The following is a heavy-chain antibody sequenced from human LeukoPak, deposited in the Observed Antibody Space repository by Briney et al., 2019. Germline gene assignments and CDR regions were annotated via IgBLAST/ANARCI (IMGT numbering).Heavy chain of an antibody. J-gene: IGHJ2*01. D-gene: IGHD3-3*02. CDR2: LYSGSDT. V-gene: IGHV3-53*01. CDR3: ARVGDHFHWYLDL. Sequence: GGSLRLSCAASGFAVSTNYMNWVRQAPGRGLEWVSILYSGSDTYYADSVKGRFTISRVSSKNILSLQMNNLRVEDTAVYYCARVGDHFHWYLDLWGRGTRVTVSS. CDR1: GFAVSTNY.